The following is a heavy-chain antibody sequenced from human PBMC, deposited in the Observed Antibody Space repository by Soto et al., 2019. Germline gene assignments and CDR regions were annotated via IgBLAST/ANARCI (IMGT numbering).Heavy chain of an antibody. J-gene: IGHJ5*02. Sequence: PGGSLRLSCAASGFIFSNYAMSWVRQVPGKGLEWVSSISGSGGSAYYADSAKGRFTISRDSSKNTLYLQMNSLRAEDTAVYYCAKKASGSWTNYRYPVDPWGQGTLVTVS. CDR1: GFIFSNYA. CDR2: ISGSGGSA. D-gene: IGHD3-10*01. V-gene: IGHV3-23*01. CDR3: AKKASGSWTNYRYPVDP.